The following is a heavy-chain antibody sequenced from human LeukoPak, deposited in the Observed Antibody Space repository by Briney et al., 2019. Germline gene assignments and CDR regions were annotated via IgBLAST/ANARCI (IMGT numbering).Heavy chain of an antibody. V-gene: IGHV3-23*01. CDR3: ARVAAEVVGVPGAIGFGWLRRDYYYMDV. CDR2: ISGSGGST. J-gene: IGHJ6*03. D-gene: IGHD2-2*02. CDR1: GFTFSSYG. Sequence: GGTLRLSCAASGFTFSSYGMSWVRQAPGKGLEWVSAISGSGGSTSYAQKFQGRVTMTRDMSTSTVYMELSSLRSEDTAVYYCARVAAEVVGVPGAIGFGWLRRDYYYMDVWGKGTTVTVSS.